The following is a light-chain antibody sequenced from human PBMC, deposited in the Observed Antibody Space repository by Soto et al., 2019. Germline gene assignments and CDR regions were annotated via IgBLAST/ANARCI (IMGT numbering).Light chain of an antibody. Sequence: DIQLTETRSYLAGCLGNKVTITCRASQSISSWLAWYQQKPGKAPKLLIYAASSLQSGVPSRFSGSGSGTDFTLTISSLQPEDFATYYCQHADSFPLITFGQGTRLEIK. CDR3: QHADSFPLIT. J-gene: IGKJ5*01. CDR2: AAS. CDR1: QSISSW. V-gene: IGKV1-12*01.